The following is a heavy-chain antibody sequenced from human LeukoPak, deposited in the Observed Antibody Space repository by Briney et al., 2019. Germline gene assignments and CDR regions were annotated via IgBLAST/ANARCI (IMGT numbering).Heavy chain of an antibody. V-gene: IGHV1-2*02. CDR1: GYTFTDLY. CDR3: ARCGYGWEMGY. Sequence: GASVKVSCKASGYTFTDLYIHWVRQAPGQGLEWMGWINPNSGDTNYAQKFQGRVTMTRDTSISTAYMDLKRLRSDDTAVYYCARCGYGWEMGYWGQGTLVSVSS. CDR2: INPNSGDT. J-gene: IGHJ4*02. D-gene: IGHD5-18*01.